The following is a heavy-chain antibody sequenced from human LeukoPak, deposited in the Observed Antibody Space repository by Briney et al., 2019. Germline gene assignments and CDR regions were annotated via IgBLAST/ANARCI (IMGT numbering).Heavy chain of an antibody. V-gene: IGHV3-7*05. CDR3: AKTKNIVVVFAVGWFDP. CDR2: IKQDGSQK. J-gene: IGHJ5*02. D-gene: IGHD2-2*01. CDR1: GFTFSSYW. Sequence: PGGSLRLSCAASGFTFSSYWMSWVRQAPGKGLEWVANIKQDGSQKFYVDSVKGRFTISRDNAKNSLYLQMDSLRAEDTAVYYCAKTKNIVVVFAVGWFDPWGQGTLVTVSS.